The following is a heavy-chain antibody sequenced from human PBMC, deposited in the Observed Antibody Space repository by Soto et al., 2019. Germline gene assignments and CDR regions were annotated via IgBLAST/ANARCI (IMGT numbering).Heavy chain of an antibody. V-gene: IGHV3-23*01. CDR3: AKDGGGVAAAADRPLGAIDC. Sequence: EVQLLESGGGLVQPGGSLRLSCAASGFTFSSYVMTWVRQAPGKGLEWISAISASGGNTYYADAVKGRCTISRDNSKNTLYLQMNSLRVEDTALYYCAKDGGGVAAAADRPLGAIDCWGQGTLVTVSS. J-gene: IGHJ4*02. CDR1: GFTFSSYV. CDR2: ISASGGNT. D-gene: IGHD6-13*01.